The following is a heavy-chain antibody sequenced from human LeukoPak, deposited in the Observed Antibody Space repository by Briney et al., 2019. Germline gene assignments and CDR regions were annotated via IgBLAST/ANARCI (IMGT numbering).Heavy chain of an antibody. CDR3: ARVYCSSTSCYIGYYYYGMDV. D-gene: IGHD2-2*02. CDR2: INPNSGGT. J-gene: IGHJ6*02. V-gene: IGHV1-2*02. CDR1: GYTFTGYY. Sequence: ASVKVSCKASGYTFTGYYMHWVRQAPGQGLEWMGWINPNSGGTNYAQKFQGRVTMTRDTSISTAYMELSRLRSDDTAVYYCARVYCSSTSCYIGYYYYGMDVWGQGTTVTVSS.